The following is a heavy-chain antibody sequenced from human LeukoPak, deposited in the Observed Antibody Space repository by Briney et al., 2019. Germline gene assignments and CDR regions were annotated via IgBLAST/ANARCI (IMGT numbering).Heavy chain of an antibody. D-gene: IGHD3-9*01. CDR3: ARGPLSPGRYFDWLSRYYYYGMDV. V-gene: IGHV1-69*06. CDR2: IIPIFGTA. CDR1: GGTFSSYA. Sequence: SVKVSCKASGGTFSSYAISWVRQAPGQGLEWMGRIIPIFGTANYAQKFQGRVTITADKSTSTAYMELSSLRSEDTAVYYCARGPLSPGRYFDWLSRYYYYGMDVWGKGTTVTVSS. J-gene: IGHJ6*04.